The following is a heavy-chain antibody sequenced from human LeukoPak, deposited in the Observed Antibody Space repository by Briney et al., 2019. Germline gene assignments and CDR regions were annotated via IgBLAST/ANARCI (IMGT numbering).Heavy chain of an antibody. CDR1: GYTFTSYG. J-gene: IGHJ6*02. CDR2: INPNSGGT. V-gene: IGHV1-2*02. Sequence: ASVKVSCKASGYTFTSYGISWVRQAPGQGLEWMGWINPNSGGTNYAQKFRGRVTMTRDTSISTAYMELSRLRSDDTAVYYCARGLSGSGSYYDYGMDVWGQGTTVTVSS. D-gene: IGHD3-10*01. CDR3: ARGLSGSGSYYDYGMDV.